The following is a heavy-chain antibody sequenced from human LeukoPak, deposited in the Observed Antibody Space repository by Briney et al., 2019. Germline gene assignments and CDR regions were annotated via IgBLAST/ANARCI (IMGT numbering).Heavy chain of an antibody. J-gene: IGHJ6*03. V-gene: IGHV4-38-2*02. CDR1: GYSISSGYY. D-gene: IGHD5-18*01. Sequence: SETLSLTCTVSGYSISSGYYWGWIRQPPGKGLEWIGSIYHSGSTYYNPSLKSRVTISVDTSKNQFSLKLSSVTAADTAVYYCARATDTDTAMAQLKYYYYYYMDVWGKGTTVTVSS. CDR2: IYHSGST. CDR3: ARATDTDTAMAQLKYYYYYYMDV.